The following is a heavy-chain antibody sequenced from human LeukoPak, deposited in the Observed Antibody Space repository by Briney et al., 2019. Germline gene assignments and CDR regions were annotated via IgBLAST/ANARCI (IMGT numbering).Heavy chain of an antibody. CDR2: INPNTGGT. Sequence: ASVKVSCKASGYTFTGYYMHWVGQAPGQGLERMGRINPNTGGTDYAQEFQGRVTLTRDTSISTAYMELSRLTSDDTAVYYCARGYQAAFDIWGQGTMVSVSS. J-gene: IGHJ3*02. V-gene: IGHV1-2*06. D-gene: IGHD6-13*01. CDR3: ARGYQAAFDI. CDR1: GYTFTGYY.